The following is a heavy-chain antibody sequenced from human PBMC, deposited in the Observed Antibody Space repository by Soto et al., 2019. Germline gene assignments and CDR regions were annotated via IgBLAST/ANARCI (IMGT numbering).Heavy chain of an antibody. CDR3: AGLPAAAETLRDYYYYYMDV. V-gene: IGHV4-39*01. Sequence: GSLRLSCTVSGGSISSSSYYWGWIRQPPGKGLEWIGSIYYSGSTYYNPSLKRRVTISVDTSKNQFSLKLSSVTAADTAVYYCAGLPAAAETLRDYYYYYMDVWGKGTTVTVSS. CDR2: IYYSGST. D-gene: IGHD6-13*01. J-gene: IGHJ6*03. CDR1: GGSISSSSYY.